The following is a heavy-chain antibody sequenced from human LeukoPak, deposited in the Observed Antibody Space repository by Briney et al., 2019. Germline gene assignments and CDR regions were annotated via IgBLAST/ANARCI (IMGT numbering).Heavy chain of an antibody. CDR2: ISSTSNYI. CDR3: ARGKTSQNIVTRKTYNWFDP. D-gene: IGHD2/OR15-2a*01. V-gene: IGHV3-21*01. CDR1: GFTFSSYS. J-gene: IGHJ5*02. Sequence: GGSLRLSCAASGFTFSSYSMNWVRQAPGKGLEWVSSISSTSNYIYYADSVKGRFTISRDNAKNSLHLQMKSLRAEDTAVYYCARGKTSQNIVTRKTYNWFDPWGQGTLVTVSS.